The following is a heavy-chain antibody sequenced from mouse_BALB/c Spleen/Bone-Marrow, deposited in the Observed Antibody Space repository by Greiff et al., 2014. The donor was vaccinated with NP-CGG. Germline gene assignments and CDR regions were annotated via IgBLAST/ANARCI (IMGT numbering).Heavy chain of an antibody. CDR2: IWADGST. J-gene: IGHJ4*01. Sequence: QVQLKESGPGLVAPSQSLSITCTVSGFSLTNYGVHWVRQPPGKGLEWLGVIWADGSTNYKSALMSRLSISKDNSKSQVFFKMNSLQTDDTAMYYCARITTATGAMDYWGQGTSVTVSS. D-gene: IGHD1-2*01. CDR3: ARITTATGAMDY. V-gene: IGHV2-9*02. CDR1: GFSLTNYG.